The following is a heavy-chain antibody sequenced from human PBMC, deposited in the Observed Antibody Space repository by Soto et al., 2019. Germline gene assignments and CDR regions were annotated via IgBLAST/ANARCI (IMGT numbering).Heavy chain of an antibody. CDR2: INPNSGGT. CDR1: GDTFTGYY. J-gene: IGHJ4*02. V-gene: IGHV1-2*04. CDR3: ARARYSSSWHYFDF. D-gene: IGHD6-13*01. Sequence: ASLKDSCKASGDTFTGYYMHWGRQAPGQGLEWMGGINPNSGGTNYAQKFQCWVTMTRDTSISTAYMELSRLRSDDTAVYYCARARYSSSWHYFDFWGQGTLVTVSS.